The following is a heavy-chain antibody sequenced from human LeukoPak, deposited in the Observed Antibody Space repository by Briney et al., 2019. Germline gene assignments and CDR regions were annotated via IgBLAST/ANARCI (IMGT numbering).Heavy chain of an antibody. V-gene: IGHV3-30*02. CDR1: GFTFSIYG. Sequence: GGSLRLSCAASGFTFSIYGMHWVRQAPGKGLEWVALIQYDGTNKYYADSVKGRFTISRDNSKNTLYLQMNSLRAEDTAVYYCARGYGYGYFDYWGQGTLVTVSS. D-gene: IGHD5-18*01. CDR3: ARGYGYGYFDY. CDR2: IQYDGTNK. J-gene: IGHJ4*02.